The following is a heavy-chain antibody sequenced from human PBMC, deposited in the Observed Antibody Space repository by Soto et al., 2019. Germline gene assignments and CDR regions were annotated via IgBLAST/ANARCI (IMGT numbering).Heavy chain of an antibody. CDR1: GFTFSPYA. Sequence: AXGSLRLSCAASGFTFSPYAMSWVRQAPGKGLEWVSSISGSGGSTHYADSVKGRFTVSRDNSKRALSLQMSSLREEDTATYYCAKGLRRLLRTQYYYGLDVWGREATLTV. D-gene: IGHD3-10*01. J-gene: IGHJ6*02. CDR3: AKGLRRLLRTQYYYGLDV. CDR2: ISGSGGST. V-gene: IGHV3-23*01.